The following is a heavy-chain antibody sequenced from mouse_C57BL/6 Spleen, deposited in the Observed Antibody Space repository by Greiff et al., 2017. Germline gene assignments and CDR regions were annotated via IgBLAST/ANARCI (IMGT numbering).Heavy chain of an antibody. CDR1: GYTFTEYT. D-gene: IGHD2-2*01. J-gene: IGHJ4*01. CDR2: FFPGSGSI. Sequence: QVHVKQSGAELVKPGASVKLSCKASGYTFTEYTIHWVKQRSGQGLEWIGWFFPGSGSIKYNEKFKDKATLTADKSSSTVYMELSILTSENSAVYVGERHGTGYDEGYYAMDYWGQGTSVTVSS. CDR3: ERHGTGYDEGYYAMDY. V-gene: IGHV1-62-2*01.